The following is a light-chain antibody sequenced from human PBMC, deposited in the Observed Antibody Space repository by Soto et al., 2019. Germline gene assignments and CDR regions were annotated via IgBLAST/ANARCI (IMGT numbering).Light chain of an antibody. J-gene: IGKJ5*01. CDR2: GAS. CDR1: QSVSSSY. Sequence: VSSQSPGTVSLSPGERATLSCRASQSVSSSYLAWYQQKPGQAPRLLIYGASSRATGIPDRFSGSGSGTDFTLTINRLEPEDFAVYYCQQYGSSITFGQGTRLEIK. V-gene: IGKV3-20*01. CDR3: QQYGSSIT.